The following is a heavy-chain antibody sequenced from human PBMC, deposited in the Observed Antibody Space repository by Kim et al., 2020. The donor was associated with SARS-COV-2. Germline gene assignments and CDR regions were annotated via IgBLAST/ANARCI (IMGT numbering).Heavy chain of an antibody. Sequence: GGSLRLSCAASGFTFSSYAMSWVRQAPGKGLEWVSAISGSGGSTYYADSVKGRFTISRDNSKNTLYLQMNSLRAEDTAVYYCAKLDHSKGIAAAGGPLYYYYYGMDVWGQGTTVTVSS. CDR1: GFTFSSYA. V-gene: IGHV3-23*01. J-gene: IGHJ6*02. D-gene: IGHD6-13*01. CDR3: AKLDHSKGIAAAGGPLYYYYYGMDV. CDR2: ISGSGGST.